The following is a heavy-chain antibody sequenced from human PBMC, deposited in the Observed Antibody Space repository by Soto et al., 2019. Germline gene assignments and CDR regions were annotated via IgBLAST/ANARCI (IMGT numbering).Heavy chain of an antibody. Sequence: QVQLQQWGAGLLKPSETLSLTCAVYGGSFSGYYWSWIRQPPGKGLEWIGEINHSGSTNYNPSLKSRVTISVDTSKNQFSLKLSSVTAADTAVYYCARGTYDSSGTKTHYYYYGMDVWDQGTTVTVSS. CDR3: ARGTYDSSGTKTHYYYYGMDV. V-gene: IGHV4-34*01. CDR1: GGSFSGYY. CDR2: INHSGST. D-gene: IGHD3-22*01. J-gene: IGHJ6*02.